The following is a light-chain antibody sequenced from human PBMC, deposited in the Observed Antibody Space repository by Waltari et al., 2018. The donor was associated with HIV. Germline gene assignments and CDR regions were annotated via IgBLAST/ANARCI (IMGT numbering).Light chain of an antibody. V-gene: IGKV3-20*01. CDR1: QSVTSTY. CDR2: GAS. J-gene: IGKJ2*01. Sequence: EIVLTQSPGTLSLSPGETPTLSCRASQSVTSTYLAWYHQKPGQAPRLLIYGASSRATGIPDRFRGSGSGTDFTLTIRRLEPEDFAVYYCQQYGSSPYTFGQGTKLEIK. CDR3: QQYGSSPYT.